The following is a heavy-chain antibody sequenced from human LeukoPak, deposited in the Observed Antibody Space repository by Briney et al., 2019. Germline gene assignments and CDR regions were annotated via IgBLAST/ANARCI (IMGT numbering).Heavy chain of an antibody. D-gene: IGHD5-18*01. CDR1: GGSISSSSYY. CDR2: IYYSGST. Sequence: SETLSLTCTVSGGSISSSSYYWGWIRQPPGRGLEWIGSIYYSGSTNYNPSLKSRVTISVDTSKNQFSLKLSSVTAADTAVYYCARGPGYSYGYPTRRGFDYWGQGTLVTVSS. CDR3: ARGPGYSYGYPTRRGFDY. J-gene: IGHJ4*02. V-gene: IGHV4-39*07.